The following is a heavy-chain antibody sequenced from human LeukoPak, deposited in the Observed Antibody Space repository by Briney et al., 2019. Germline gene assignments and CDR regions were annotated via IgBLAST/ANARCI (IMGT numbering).Heavy chain of an antibody. CDR1: GYTLSGLS. CDR3: ATDGSGRYSVDC. CDR2: FDHENDET. J-gene: IGHJ4*02. D-gene: IGHD3-10*01. V-gene: IGHV1-24*01. Sequence: GASVKVSCKVSGYTLSGLSMYWVRQGPGKGLEWMGSFDHENDETTYAQKFQGRISMTEDGTTQTAYMELRNLRSEDTAVYYCATDGSGRYSVDCWGQGTLVRVSS.